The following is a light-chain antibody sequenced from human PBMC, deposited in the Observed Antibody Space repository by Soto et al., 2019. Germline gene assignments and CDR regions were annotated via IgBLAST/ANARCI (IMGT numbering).Light chain of an antibody. Sequence: EIVLTQSPGTLSLSPGERATLSCRASQSVSSSYLAWYQQKPGQAPRLLIYGASSRATGIPDRFSGSGSGTAFPLTISRLAPEDFAVYYCQQYGSSPLFGPGTKLEIK. CDR1: QSVSSSY. J-gene: IGKJ2*01. CDR2: GAS. V-gene: IGKV3-20*01. CDR3: QQYGSSPL.